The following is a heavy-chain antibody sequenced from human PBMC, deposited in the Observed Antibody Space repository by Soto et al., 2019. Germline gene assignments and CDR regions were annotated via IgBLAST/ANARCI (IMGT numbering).Heavy chain of an antibody. D-gene: IGHD3-10*01. CDR2: IYPGDSDT. V-gene: IGHV5-51*01. CDR1: GYIFTSHW. J-gene: IGHJ6*02. Sequence: GESLKISCKGSGYIFTSHWIGWVRQMPGKGLEWLGIIYPGDSDTRYSPSFQGQVTISADKSITTAYLQWSSLKASDTAMYYCAGGEVRVVNSRSGDYYGIDVWGQGTTVTVSS. CDR3: AGGEVRVVNSRSGDYYGIDV.